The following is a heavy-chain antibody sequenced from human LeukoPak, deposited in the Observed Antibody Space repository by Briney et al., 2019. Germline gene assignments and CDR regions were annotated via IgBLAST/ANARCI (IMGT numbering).Heavy chain of an antibody. CDR1: GYTFTSSG. D-gene: IGHD3-16*02. Sequence: ASVTVSCKASGYTFTSSGISWVWQGPCQGLEWMGWISAYNGSTNYAQKHQARVTMTTDTSTSTAYMELRSLRADDTAVYYCARDLYDYVWGSYRYWDVWGKGTTVTISS. J-gene: IGHJ6*04. V-gene: IGHV1-18*01. CDR2: ISAYNGST. CDR3: ARDLYDYVWGSYRYWDV.